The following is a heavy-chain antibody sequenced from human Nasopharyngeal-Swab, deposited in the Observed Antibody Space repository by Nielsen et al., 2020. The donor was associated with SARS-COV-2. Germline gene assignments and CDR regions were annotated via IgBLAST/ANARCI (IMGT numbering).Heavy chain of an antibody. J-gene: IGHJ4*02. CDR3: ARALPYYDILTGPDY. V-gene: IGHV1-69*13. CDR1: GGTFSSSA. Sequence: SVKVSCKASGGTFSSSAISWVRQAPGQGLEWMGGIIPIFGTANYAQKFQGRVTITADESTSTAYMELRSLRSDDTAVYYCARALPYYDILTGPDYWGQGTLVTVSS. D-gene: IGHD3-9*01. CDR2: IIPIFGTA.